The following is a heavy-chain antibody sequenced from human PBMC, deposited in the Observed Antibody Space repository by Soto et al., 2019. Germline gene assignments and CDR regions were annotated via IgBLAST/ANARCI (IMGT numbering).Heavy chain of an antibody. CDR3: ARDLGQGYYGSGSYYPVGTFDY. V-gene: IGHV1-69*01. J-gene: IGHJ4*02. CDR2: IIPIFGTA. CDR1: GGTFSRHA. Sequence: QVQLVQSGAEVRKPGSSVKVSCKASGGTFSRHAISWVRQAPGQGLEWMGGIIPIFGTANHAQKFQGRVTIIADESTSTVYMELSSLRSEDTAMYYCARDLGQGYYGSGSYYPVGTFDYWGQGTLVTVSS. D-gene: IGHD3-10*01.